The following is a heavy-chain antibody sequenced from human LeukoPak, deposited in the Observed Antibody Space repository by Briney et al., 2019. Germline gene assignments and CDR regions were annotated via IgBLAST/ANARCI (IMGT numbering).Heavy chain of an antibody. J-gene: IGHJ4*02. CDR1: GYTFTGYY. V-gene: IGHV1-2*02. CDR2: INPNSGGT. CDR3: ARDRETVTDLFDY. D-gene: IGHD4-17*01. Sequence: GASVKVSCKASGYTFTGYYMHWVRQAPGQGLEWMGWINPNSGGTNYAQKFQGRVTMTRDTSISTAYMELSRLRSDDTAVYYCARDRETVTDLFDYWGQGTLVTVSS.